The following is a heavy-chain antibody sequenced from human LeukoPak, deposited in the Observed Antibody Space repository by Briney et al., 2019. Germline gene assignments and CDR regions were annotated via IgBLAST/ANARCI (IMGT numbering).Heavy chain of an antibody. CDR1: GYTLTSYG. CDR2: ISAYNGNT. V-gene: IGHV1-18*01. J-gene: IGHJ4*02. CDR3: ARDRATMVRGVVDY. Sequence: ASVKVSCKASGYTLTSYGISWVRQAPGQGLEWMGWISAYNGNTNYAQKLQGRVTMTTDTSTSTAYMGLRSLRSDDTAVYYCARDRATMVRGVVDYWGQGTLVTVSS. D-gene: IGHD3-10*01.